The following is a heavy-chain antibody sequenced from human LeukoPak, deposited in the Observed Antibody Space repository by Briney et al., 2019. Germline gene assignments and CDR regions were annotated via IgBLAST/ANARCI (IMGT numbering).Heavy chain of an antibody. CDR3: ARHMVLSPCDY. Sequence: PGGSLRLSCAASGFRFDDYYLSWIRQAPGKGLEWISFISASGGMMDHADSVKGRFTISRDNVKNSVYLEMNNLRAEDTAVYHCARHMVLSPCDYWGPGTLVTVSS. V-gene: IGHV3-11*01. J-gene: IGHJ4*02. D-gene: IGHD4/OR15-4a*01. CDR2: ISASGGMM. CDR1: GFRFDDYY.